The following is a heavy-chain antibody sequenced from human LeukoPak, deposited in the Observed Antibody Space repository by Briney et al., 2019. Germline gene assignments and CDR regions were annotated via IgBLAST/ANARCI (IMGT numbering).Heavy chain of an antibody. J-gene: IGHJ5*02. D-gene: IGHD2-15*01. Sequence: GESLKISCKGSGYSFTSYWIGWVRQMPGKGLEWMGIIYPGDSDTRYSPSFQGQVTISADKSISTAYLQWSSLKASDAAMYYCARRIGYCSGGSCYGFRFDPWGQGTLVTVSS. CDR1: GYSFTSYW. CDR2: IYPGDSDT. CDR3: ARRIGYCSGGSCYGFRFDP. V-gene: IGHV5-51*01.